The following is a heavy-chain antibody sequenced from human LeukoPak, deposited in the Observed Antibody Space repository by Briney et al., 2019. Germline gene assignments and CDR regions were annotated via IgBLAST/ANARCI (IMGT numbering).Heavy chain of an antibody. CDR3: ARDGGGFDY. J-gene: IGHJ4*02. CDR1: GFTFSNYG. CDR2: IYSGGST. V-gene: IGHV3-53*01. D-gene: IGHD3-16*01. Sequence: GGSLRLSCGASGFTFSNYGMSWVRQAPGKGLEWVSVIYSGGSTYYADSVKGRFTISRDNSKNTLYLQMNSLRAEDTAVYYCARDGGGFDYWGQGTLVTVSS.